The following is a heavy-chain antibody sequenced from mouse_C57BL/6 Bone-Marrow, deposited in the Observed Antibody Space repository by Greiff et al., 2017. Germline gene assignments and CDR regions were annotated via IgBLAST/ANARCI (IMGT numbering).Heavy chain of an antibody. J-gene: IGHJ3*01. D-gene: IGHD1-1*01. V-gene: IGHV1-22*01. CDR3: ARGYYGSRAPFAY. CDR2: INPNNGGT. CDR1: GYTFTDYN. Sequence: VQLKQSGPELVKPGASVKMSCKASGYTFTDYNMHWVKQSHGKSLEWIGYINPNNGGTSYNQKFKGKATLTVNKSSSTAYMELRSLTSEDSAVYYCARGYYGSRAPFAYWGQGTLVTVSA.